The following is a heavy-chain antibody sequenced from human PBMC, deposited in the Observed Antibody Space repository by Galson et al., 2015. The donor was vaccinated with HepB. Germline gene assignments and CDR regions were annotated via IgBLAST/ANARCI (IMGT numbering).Heavy chain of an antibody. Sequence: SVKVTCKVSGYTLTELSMHWVRQAPGKGLEWMGGFDPEDGETIYAQKFQGRVTMTEDTSTDTAYMELSSLRSEDTAVYYCATGLRFLEWLKGVYYGMDVWGQGTTVTVSS. V-gene: IGHV1-24*01. CDR2: FDPEDGET. CDR1: GYTLTELS. D-gene: IGHD3-3*01. CDR3: ATGLRFLEWLKGVYYGMDV. J-gene: IGHJ6*02.